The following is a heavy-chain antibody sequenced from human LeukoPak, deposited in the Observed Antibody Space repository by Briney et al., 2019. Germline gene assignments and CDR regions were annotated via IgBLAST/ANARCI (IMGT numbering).Heavy chain of an antibody. D-gene: IGHD3-9*01. CDR1: GFTFTSSA. CDR2: IVVGSGNT. V-gene: IGHV1-58*01. J-gene: IGHJ3*02. CDR3: AALPPILTGYDDAFDI. Sequence: SVKVSCKASGFTFTSSAVQWVRQARGQRLEWIGWIVVGSGNTNYAQKFQERVTITRDMSTSTAYMELSSLRSEDTAVYYCAALPPILTGYDDAFDIWGQGTTVTVSS.